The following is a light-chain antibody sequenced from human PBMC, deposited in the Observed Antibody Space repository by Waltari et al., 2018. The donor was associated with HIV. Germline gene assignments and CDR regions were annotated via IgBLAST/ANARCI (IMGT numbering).Light chain of an antibody. V-gene: IGKV3-11*01. CDR3: QQRSNWPPKLT. Sequence: EIVLTQSPATLSLSPGERATLSCRASQSVSSYLAWYQQKPGQAPRLLIYDASNRATGIPARFSGSGSGTDFTLTISSLEPEDFAVYYCQQRSNWPPKLTFGGGTKVDIK. CDR1: QSVSSY. J-gene: IGKJ4*01. CDR2: DAS.